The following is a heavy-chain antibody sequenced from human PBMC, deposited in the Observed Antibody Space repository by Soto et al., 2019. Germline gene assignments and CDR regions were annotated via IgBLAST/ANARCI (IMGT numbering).Heavy chain of an antibody. Sequence: SGPTLVNPTQTLTLTCTFSGFSLTTRGVGVGWIRQPPGKALEWLALIYWDDDKYYSTSLKTRLTISKDTSKNQVVLTMTNMDPVDTATYYCARIRAAGTHFSSYGMDVWGQGTTVTVSS. D-gene: IGHD6-13*01. CDR3: ARIRAAGTHFSSYGMDV. CDR1: GFSLTTRGVG. J-gene: IGHJ6*02. V-gene: IGHV2-70*01. CDR2: IYWDDDK.